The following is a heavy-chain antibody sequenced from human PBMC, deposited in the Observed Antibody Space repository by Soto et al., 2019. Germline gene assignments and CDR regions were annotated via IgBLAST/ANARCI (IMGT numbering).Heavy chain of an antibody. D-gene: IGHD3-22*01. V-gene: IGHV3-30*18. CDR1: GFTFSSYG. CDR3: AKASSYYYDSPTDY. CDR2: ISYDGSNK. J-gene: IGHJ4*02. Sequence: PGGSLRLSCAASGFTFSSYGMHWVRQAPGKGLEWVAVISYDGSNKYYADSVKGRFTISRDNSKNTLYLQMNSLRAEDTAVYYCAKASSYYYDSPTDYWGQGTLVTVSS.